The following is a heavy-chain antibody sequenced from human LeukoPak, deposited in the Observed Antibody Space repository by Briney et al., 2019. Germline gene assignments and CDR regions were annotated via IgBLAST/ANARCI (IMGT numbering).Heavy chain of an antibody. CDR2: IIPIIGTG. Sequence: SVKVSCKASGDTFTSYAISWVRQAPGQRLEWMGEIIPIIGTGSYEQKFQGRVTVTTDECTSKDYMELSSLRAEDAGVYYCARELNLRTHYGDYRRGYWFDPWGQGTMVTVSS. CDR1: GDTFTSYA. D-gene: IGHD4-17*01. V-gene: IGHV1-69*05. CDR3: ARELNLRTHYGDYRRGYWFDP. J-gene: IGHJ5*02.